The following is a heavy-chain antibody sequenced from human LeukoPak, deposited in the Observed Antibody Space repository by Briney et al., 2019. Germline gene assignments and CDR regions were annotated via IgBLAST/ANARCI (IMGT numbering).Heavy chain of an antibody. D-gene: IGHD2-15*01. CDR1: GDSIYNSDYY. CDR2: IF. V-gene: IGHV4-39*07. Sequence: SETLSLTCTVSGDSIYNSDYYWGWIRQPPEKGLEWIGSIFYNPSFESRVTVSIATSKSQFSLNLRSVTAADTAVYYCARFGSRIQSGASFGFDSWGQGILVLVSS. CDR3: ARFGSRIQSGASFGFDS. J-gene: IGHJ4*02.